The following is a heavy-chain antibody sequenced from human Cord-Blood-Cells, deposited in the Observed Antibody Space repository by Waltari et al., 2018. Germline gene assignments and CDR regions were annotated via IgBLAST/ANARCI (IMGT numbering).Heavy chain of an antibody. V-gene: IGHV4-34*01. J-gene: IGHJ3*02. D-gene: IGHD2-15*01. Sequence: QVQLQQWGAGLLKPSATLSPTRAVYGGFFSGCYWSWIRQPPGKGLEWIGESNHSGSTNYNPSPKSRVTISVYTSKKQFYLRLSSVTPADPAVDYCARAWTVVTAFDIWGQGTMVTVAS. CDR3: ARAWTVVTAFDI. CDR2: SNHSGST. CDR1: GGFFSGCY.